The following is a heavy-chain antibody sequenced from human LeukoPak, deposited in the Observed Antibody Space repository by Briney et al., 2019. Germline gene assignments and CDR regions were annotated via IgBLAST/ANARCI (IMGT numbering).Heavy chain of an antibody. D-gene: IGHD6-13*01. CDR1: GGSISNYY. J-gene: IGHJ2*01. CDR2: FHTSGNT. CDR3: ASTPYSGRGWHFDL. V-gene: IGHV4-4*07. Sequence: PSETLFLTCTVSGGSISNYYWNWIRQPAGKGLEWIGRFHTSGNTNYNPSLKSRVTMSGDTSKNQVSLELNSMTAADTAVYYCASTPYSGRGWHFDLWGRGTLVTVSS.